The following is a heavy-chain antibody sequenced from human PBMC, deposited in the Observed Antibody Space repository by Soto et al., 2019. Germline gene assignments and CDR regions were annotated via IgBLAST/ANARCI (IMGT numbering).Heavy chain of an antibody. Sequence: QVQLQQWGAGLLKPSETLSLPCAVYGGSFSGYYWCWIRQPPGKGLEWIGEINHSGSTTYNPSLKSRFTTSVDTSIIPLSLQLTCVTAGFTAVYYCAREGGYCSSASCPSLYLYNSCQGTLLTAAS. CDR1: GGSFSGYY. V-gene: IGHV4-34*01. CDR3: AREGGYCSSASCPSLYLYN. D-gene: IGHD2-2*01. J-gene: IGHJ4*02. CDR2: INHSGST.